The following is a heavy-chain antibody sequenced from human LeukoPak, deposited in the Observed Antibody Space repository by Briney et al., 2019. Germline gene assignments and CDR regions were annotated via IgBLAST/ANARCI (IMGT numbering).Heavy chain of an antibody. V-gene: IGHV4-39*01. CDR2: IFYSGTT. D-gene: IGHD3-3*01. Sequence: SETLSLTCTVSGGSISSTGYVWGWIRQPPGKGLEWIGTIFYSGTTYYNPSLKSRVTISVDTSKNQFSLKLSSVTAADTAVYYCARVVRPAVTIFGVAARPVYYYMDVWGKGTTVTVSS. J-gene: IGHJ6*03. CDR1: GGSISSTGYV. CDR3: ARVVRPAVTIFGVAARPVYYYMDV.